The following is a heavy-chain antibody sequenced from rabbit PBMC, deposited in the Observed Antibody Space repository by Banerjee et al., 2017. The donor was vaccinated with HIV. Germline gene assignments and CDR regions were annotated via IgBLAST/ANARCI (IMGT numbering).Heavy chain of an antibody. J-gene: IGHJ4*01. V-gene: IGHV1S40*01. D-gene: IGHD1-1*01. CDR2: IYGGSSGSS. CDR1: GSDISSYS. CDR3: ARGADNNWYIPYFRL. Sequence: QSLEESGGDLVKPGASLTLTCTASGSDISSYSMGWVRQAPGKGLEWIACIYGGSSGSSHYATWAKGRFTISKMPSTTVTLQMTSMTAADTATYFCARGADNNWYIPYFRLWGQGTLVT.